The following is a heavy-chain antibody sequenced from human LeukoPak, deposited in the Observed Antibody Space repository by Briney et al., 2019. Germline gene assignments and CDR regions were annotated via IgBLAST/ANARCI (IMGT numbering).Heavy chain of an antibody. CDR1: GFIFSDHY. V-gene: IGHV3-11*04. CDR2: ISGNGDNI. D-gene: IGHD1-1*01. J-gene: IGHJ4*02. Sequence: PGGFLGLSCAASGFIFSDHYMSWIRQAPGKGLECVSYISGNGDNIRYADSVKGRFIVSRDNAKNSLYLQMNSLRAEDTAVYYCSRDPRILDYWGQGTLVTVSS. CDR3: SRDPRILDY.